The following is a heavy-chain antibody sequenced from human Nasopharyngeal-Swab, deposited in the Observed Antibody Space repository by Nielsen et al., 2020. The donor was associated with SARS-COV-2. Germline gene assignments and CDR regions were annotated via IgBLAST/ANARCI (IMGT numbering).Heavy chain of an antibody. CDR1: GFTFSSFG. Sequence: GSLRLSCAASGFTFSSFGMHWVRQAPGKGLEWVAFIAHDASNEYYGDSVKGRFSISRDSSKNTLYLQMDSLRGEDTAVYYCARDRDWAFDVWGQGAVVTVSS. V-gene: IGHV3-30*03. J-gene: IGHJ3*01. CDR3: ARDRDWAFDV. D-gene: IGHD2-21*01. CDR2: IAHDASNE.